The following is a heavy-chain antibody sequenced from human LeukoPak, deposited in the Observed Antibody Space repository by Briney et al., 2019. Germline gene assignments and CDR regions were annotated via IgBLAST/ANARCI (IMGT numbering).Heavy chain of an antibody. J-gene: IGHJ5*02. CDR3: ARSRKYGGLA. CDR2: INHSGST. D-gene: IGHD4-23*01. CDR1: GGSFSGYY. V-gene: IGHV4-34*01. Sequence: SETLSLTCAVYGGSFSGYYWSWIRQPPGKGLEWIGEINHSGSTNYNPSLKSRVTISVDTSKNQFSLKLSSVTAADTAVYYCARSRKYGGLAWGQGTLVTVSS.